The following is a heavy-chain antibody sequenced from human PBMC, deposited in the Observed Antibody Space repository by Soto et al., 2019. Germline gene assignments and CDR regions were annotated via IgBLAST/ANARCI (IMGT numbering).Heavy chain of an antibody. Sequence: EVQLLESGGGLVQPGGSLRLSCAASGFTFSNYAMSWVRQTPGKGLEWVSTISGGGGNTYYPDSVKGRFTISRDNSKDTVYLQMNSLRAEDTAIYYCAKERLGRGADYWGQGVRVTVTS. J-gene: IGHJ4*02. CDR3: AKERLGRGADY. V-gene: IGHV3-23*01. CDR2: ISGGGGNT. CDR1: GFTFSNYA.